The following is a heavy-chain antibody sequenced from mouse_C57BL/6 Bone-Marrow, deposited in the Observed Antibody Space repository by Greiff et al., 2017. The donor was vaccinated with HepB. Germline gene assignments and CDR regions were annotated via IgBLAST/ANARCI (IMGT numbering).Heavy chain of an antibody. CDR1: GFTFSSYA. J-gene: IGHJ3*01. CDR3: ARDMEKRRFAY. V-gene: IGHV5-4*01. Sequence: EVHLVESGGGLVKPGGSLKLSCAASGFTFSSYAMSWVRQTPEKRLEWVATISDGGSYTSYPDNVKGRFTISRDNAKNNLYLQMSHLKSEDTAMYYCARDMEKRRFAYWGQGTLVTVSA. CDR2: ISDGGSYT. D-gene: IGHD1-1*02.